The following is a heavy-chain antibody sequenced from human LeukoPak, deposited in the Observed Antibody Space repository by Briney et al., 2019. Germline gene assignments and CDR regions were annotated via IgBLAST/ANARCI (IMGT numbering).Heavy chain of an antibody. CDR2: IFYSGST. CDR1: GGSISSYY. J-gene: IGHJ2*01. V-gene: IGHV4-59*01. D-gene: IGHD6-25*01. Sequence: SETLSLTCTVSGGSISSYYWSWIRQPPGKGLEWIGYIFYSGSTNYNPSLKSRVTISVDTSKNQFSLKVNSVTAADTAVYYCASHPGYNSAQGYFDLWGRGTLVTVSS. CDR3: ASHPGYNSAQGYFDL.